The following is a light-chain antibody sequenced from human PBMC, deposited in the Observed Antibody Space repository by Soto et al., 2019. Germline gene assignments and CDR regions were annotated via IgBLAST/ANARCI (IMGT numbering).Light chain of an antibody. CDR1: QSVSTNY. Sequence: EIVLTQSPGTLSLSPGDRATLSCRASQSVSTNYLAWYQQKLGQAPRLLIYGASSRATGIPERFSGNGSGTDLPLTISRLEPEDFAVYHCHQYGSTPFTFGPGTKVDIK. CDR2: GAS. V-gene: IGKV3-20*01. J-gene: IGKJ3*01. CDR3: HQYGSTPFT.